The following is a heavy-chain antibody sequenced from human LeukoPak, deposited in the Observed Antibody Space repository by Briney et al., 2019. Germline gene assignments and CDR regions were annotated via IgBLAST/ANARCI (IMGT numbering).Heavy chain of an antibody. Sequence: GGSLRLSCSASGFTFSSYAMYCVRQAPGKGLEYVSAITSNGGSAYYADSVKGRFTISRDNSRNTLYLQMSSLRAEDTAVYYCVGFRATAGLYWGQGTLVTVSS. CDR1: GFTFSSYA. D-gene: IGHD6-13*01. CDR3: VGFRATAGLY. V-gene: IGHV3-64D*06. CDR2: ITSNGGSA. J-gene: IGHJ4*02.